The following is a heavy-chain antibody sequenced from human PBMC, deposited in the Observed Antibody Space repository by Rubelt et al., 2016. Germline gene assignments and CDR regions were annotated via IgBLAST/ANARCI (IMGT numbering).Heavy chain of an antibody. CDR3: AKSSGGSCYSSVDY. Sequence: EVQLVESGGGLVQPGGSLTLSCSASGFTFSSCAMHWVRQAPAKGLEWVSVMCGSTSSTYYADSVKGRFTISRDNSKNTLYLQMNSLTVEDTAVYYCAKSSGGSCYSSVDYWGQGTLVTVSS. J-gene: IGHJ4*02. CDR2: MCGSTSST. D-gene: IGHD2-15*01. CDR1: GFTFSSCA. V-gene: IGHV3-23*04.